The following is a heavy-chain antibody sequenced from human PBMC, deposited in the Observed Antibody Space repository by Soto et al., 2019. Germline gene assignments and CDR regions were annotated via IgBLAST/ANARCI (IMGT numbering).Heavy chain of an antibody. J-gene: IGHJ4*02. CDR1: GYLFTSSD. Sequence: QVQLVQSGAEVKKPGASVKVSCKASGYLFTSSDINWVRQATGQGLEWMGWLNPTTGNTGYAQNFQGRVTMTGNTAISTADMELSSLKSEDTAVYYCARGRVMITFGGAIGIDYWGQGSLVTVSS. CDR2: LNPTTGNT. D-gene: IGHD3-16*02. V-gene: IGHV1-8*01. CDR3: ARGRVMITFGGAIGIDY.